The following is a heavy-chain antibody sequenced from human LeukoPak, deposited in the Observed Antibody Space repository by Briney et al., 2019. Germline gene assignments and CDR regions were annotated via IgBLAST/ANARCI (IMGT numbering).Heavy chain of an antibody. J-gene: IGHJ4*02. V-gene: IGHV4-39*01. CDR1: GGSISSIGYY. CDR2: IYYSGST. Sequence: PSETLSLTCTVSGGSISSIGYYWGWIRQPPRKGLEWNGTIYYSGSTYYNPSLKSRVTISVDTSKNQFSLKVSSVTAADTAIYYCARHVQITVSAQTRLDFWGQGTLVTVSS. D-gene: IGHD4-17*01. CDR3: ARHVQITVSAQTRLDF.